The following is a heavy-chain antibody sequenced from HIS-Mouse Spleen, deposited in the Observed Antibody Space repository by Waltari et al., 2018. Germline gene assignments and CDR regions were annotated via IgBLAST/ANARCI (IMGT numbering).Heavy chain of an antibody. CDR1: GGLISSSSSY. Sequence: QLQLQESGPGLVKPSETLSLTRPVSGGLISSSSSYWRGIRQPPGKGLEWIGSIYYSGSTYYNPSLKSRVTISVDTSKNQFALKLSSVTAADTAVYYCAREIPYSSSWYDWYFDLWGRGTLVTVSS. CDR2: IYYSGST. CDR3: AREIPYSSSWYDWYFDL. V-gene: IGHV4-39*07. J-gene: IGHJ2*01. D-gene: IGHD6-13*01.